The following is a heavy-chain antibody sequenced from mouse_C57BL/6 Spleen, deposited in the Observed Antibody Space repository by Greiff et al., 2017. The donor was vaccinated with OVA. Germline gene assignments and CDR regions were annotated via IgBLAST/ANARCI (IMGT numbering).Heavy chain of an antibody. J-gene: IGHJ4*01. Sequence: VQLQQSGAELVRPGASVKVSCKASGYAFTNYLIEWVKQRPGQGLEWIGVIIPGSGATSYNAKFKGKATLTADKSSSTAYMQLSSLTSEDSAVYFCARRLYDYAAMDYWGQGTSVTVSS. CDR2: IIPGSGAT. V-gene: IGHV1-54*01. CDR3: ARRLYDYAAMDY. D-gene: IGHD2-4*01. CDR1: GYAFTNYL.